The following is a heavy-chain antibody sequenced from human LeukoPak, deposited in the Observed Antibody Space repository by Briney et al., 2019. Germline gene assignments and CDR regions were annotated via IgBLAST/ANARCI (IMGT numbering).Heavy chain of an antibody. CDR3: AQSGLRGSLFDY. CDR2: ISYRGGIT. V-gene: IGHV3-23*01. J-gene: IGHJ4*02. Sequence: GGSLRLSCAASGFTFSSYAMSWVRQAPGKGLEWVSTISYRGGITYYADSVKGRFTISRDNSKNTLYLQMNSLRAEDTAVYYCAQSGLRGSLFDYWGQGTLVTVSS. D-gene: IGHD5-12*01. CDR1: GFTFSSYA.